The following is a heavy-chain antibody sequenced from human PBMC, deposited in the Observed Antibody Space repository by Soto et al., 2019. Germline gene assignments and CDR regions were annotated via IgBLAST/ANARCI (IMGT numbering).Heavy chain of an antibody. J-gene: IGHJ6*02. CDR2: TYYRSKWYN. V-gene: IGHV6-1*01. D-gene: IGHD6-6*01. CDR3: ARAVFGSSSLFDYYYYGMDV. CDR1: GDSVSSNSAA. Sequence: KQSQTLSLTCAISGDSVSSNSAAWNWIRQSPSRGLEWLGRTYYRSKWYNDYAVSVKSRITINPDTSKNQFSLQLNSVTPEDTAVYYCARAVFGSSSLFDYYYYGMDVWGQGTTVTVSS.